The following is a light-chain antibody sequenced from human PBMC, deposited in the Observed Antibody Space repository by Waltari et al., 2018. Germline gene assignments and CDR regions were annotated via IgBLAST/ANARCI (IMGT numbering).Light chain of an antibody. Sequence: SYELTQPPSVSVAPGQTASLPCSGDKLGDKSACWYQQKPGQSPVLVIYQDSKRPSGIPERFSGSNSGNTATLTISGTQAMDEADYYCQAWDSSTYVFGTGTKVTVL. J-gene: IGLJ1*01. CDR1: KLGDKS. V-gene: IGLV3-1*01. CDR2: QDS. CDR3: QAWDSSTYV.